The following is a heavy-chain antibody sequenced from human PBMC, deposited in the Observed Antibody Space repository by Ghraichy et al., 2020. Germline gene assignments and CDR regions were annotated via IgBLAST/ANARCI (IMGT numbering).Heavy chain of an antibody. V-gene: IGHV3-74*01. J-gene: IGHJ4*02. Sequence: GGSLRLSCAASGFTFSSYWMHWVRQAPGKGLVWVSRINSDGSSTSYADSVKGRFTISRDNAKNTLYLQMNSLRAEDTAVYYCAREGGYSGYEPDYWGQGTLVTVSS. CDR1: GFTFSSYW. CDR2: INSDGSST. D-gene: IGHD5-12*01. CDR3: AREGGYSGYEPDY.